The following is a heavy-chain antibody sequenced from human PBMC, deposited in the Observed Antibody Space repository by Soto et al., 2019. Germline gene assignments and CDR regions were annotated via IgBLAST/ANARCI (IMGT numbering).Heavy chain of an antibody. V-gene: IGHV1-69*13. CDR1: GGTFGSQG. Sequence: SVKVSCKASGGTFGSQGIAWVRQAPGQGLEWMGGFIAMLGTPTYAKKVQGRATISADESLTSSYLELRSLRSEDTGVYFCARGAMANFDYWGQGTVVPVSS. J-gene: IGHJ4*02. CDR2: FIAMLGTP. CDR3: ARGAMANFDY. D-gene: IGHD5-18*01.